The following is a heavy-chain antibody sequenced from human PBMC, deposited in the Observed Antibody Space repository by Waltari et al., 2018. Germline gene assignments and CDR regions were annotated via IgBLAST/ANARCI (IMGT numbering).Heavy chain of an antibody. CDR3: ARDRGRGLYLDT. D-gene: IGHD1-1*01. J-gene: IGHJ4*02. CDR1: GDSMSTRDY. V-gene: IGHV4-4*02. Sequence: QLQLQESGPGLVKPSGTLSRICAVSGDSMSTRDYWSWFRQPPGKGREWIGQVRGDGKTNYNPSFASRVTMSLDTSTYHFALKLTSATAADTALYYCARDRGRGLYLDTWGQGTLVTVSP. CDR2: VRGDGKT.